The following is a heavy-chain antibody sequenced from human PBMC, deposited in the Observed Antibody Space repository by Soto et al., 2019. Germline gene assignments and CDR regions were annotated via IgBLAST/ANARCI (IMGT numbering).Heavy chain of an antibody. D-gene: IGHD3-10*01. CDR3: ARDNYGSGVFDY. Sequence: QVQLQESGPGLVKPSETLSLTCTVSGGSISSYYWSWIRQPPGKGLEWIGYIYYSGSTNYNPSLKTRVTISVDTSKNQFSLKLSSVIAADTAVYYCARDNYGSGVFDYWGQGTLVTVSS. J-gene: IGHJ4*02. CDR1: GGSISSYY. CDR2: IYYSGST. V-gene: IGHV4-59*01.